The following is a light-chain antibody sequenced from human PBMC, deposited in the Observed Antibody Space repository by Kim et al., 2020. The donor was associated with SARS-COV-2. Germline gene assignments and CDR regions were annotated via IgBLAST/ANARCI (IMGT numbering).Light chain of an antibody. CDR2: EVS. Sequence: GHSTTNPGTGTGGCVGGYNEVSCYQQHPGKAPKLRIYEVSKGPSGVPDRFSGSKSGNTASLTVSGLQAEDEADYYCSSYAGTNNYVFGTGTQLTVL. CDR1: GGCVGGYNE. CDR3: SSYAGTNNYV. V-gene: IGLV2-8*01. J-gene: IGLJ1*01.